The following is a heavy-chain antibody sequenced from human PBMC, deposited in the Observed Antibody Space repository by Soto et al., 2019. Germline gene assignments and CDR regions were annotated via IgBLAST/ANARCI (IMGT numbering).Heavy chain of an antibody. V-gene: IGHV2-5*02. CDR2: IYWDDDK. D-gene: IGHD3-3*01. CDR3: AHRVLRTVFGLVTTTAIYFDF. Sequence: QITLNESGPTVVRPTETLTLTCRFSGFSLTTSGVGVGWIRQSPGKAPEWLALIYWDDDKRYSASLKSRLTITKDTSKNQVVLTVSDLDPTDTATYYLAHRVLRTVFGLVTTTAIYFDFWGQGTPVAVSS. J-gene: IGHJ4*02. CDR1: GFSLTTSGVG.